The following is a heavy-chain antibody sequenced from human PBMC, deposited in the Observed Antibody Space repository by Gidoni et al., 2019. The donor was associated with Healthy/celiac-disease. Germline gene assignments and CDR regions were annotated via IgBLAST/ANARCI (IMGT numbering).Heavy chain of an antibody. CDR1: GGSISSYY. CDR2: IYYSGST. Sequence: QVQLQESGPGLVKPSETLSLTCTVSGGSISSYYWSWIRQPPGQGLEWIGYIYYSGSTNSNTSLKSRVTISVDTSKNQFSLKLSSVTAADTAVYYCARVGYYYGSGSYSAFDIWGQGTMVTVSS. D-gene: IGHD3-10*01. J-gene: IGHJ3*02. CDR3: ARVGYYYGSGSYSAFDI. V-gene: IGHV4-59*01.